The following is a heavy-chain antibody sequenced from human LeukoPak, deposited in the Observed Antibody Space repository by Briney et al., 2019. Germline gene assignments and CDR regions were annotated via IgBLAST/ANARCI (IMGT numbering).Heavy chain of an antibody. CDR1: GFTFSSYW. CDR2: IKQDGSEK. J-gene: IGHJ4*02. D-gene: IGHD1-26*01. Sequence: PGGSLRLSCAASGFTFSSYWMSWVRQAPGKGLEWVANIKQDGSEKYYVDSVKGRFTISRDNAKNSLYLQMNSLRAEDTAVYYCAKDSRVGAYDYFDYWGQGTLVTVSS. CDR3: AKDSRVGAYDYFDY. V-gene: IGHV3-7*03.